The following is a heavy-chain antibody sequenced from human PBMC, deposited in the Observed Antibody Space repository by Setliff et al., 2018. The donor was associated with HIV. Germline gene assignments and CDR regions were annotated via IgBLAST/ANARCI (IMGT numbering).Heavy chain of an antibody. CDR3: VGDETTVTFDY. V-gene: IGHV4-59*10. CDR2: IYARGGT. CDR1: GGSFSGYY. Sequence: PSETLSLTCAVYGGSFSGYYWSWIRQPAGKGLEWIGRIYARGGTNYNPSLESRVTMSVDTSMNQFSLKLTSVTAADTAVYYCVGDETTVTFDYWGQGTLVTVSS. J-gene: IGHJ4*02. D-gene: IGHD4-17*01.